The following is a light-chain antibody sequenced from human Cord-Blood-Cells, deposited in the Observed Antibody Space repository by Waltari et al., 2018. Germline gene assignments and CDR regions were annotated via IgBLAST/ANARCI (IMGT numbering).Light chain of an antibody. CDR3: AAWDDSLSGSWV. CDR2: RNK. CDR1: SSNIGSNY. Sequence: QSVLTHPPSASGTPGQRVTISCSGSSSNIGSNYVYWYQHLPGTAPKLLIYRNKQRPSGVPDRFSGSKSGTSASLAISGLRAEDEADYYCAAWDDSLSGSWVFGGGTKLTVL. V-gene: IGLV1-47*01. J-gene: IGLJ3*02.